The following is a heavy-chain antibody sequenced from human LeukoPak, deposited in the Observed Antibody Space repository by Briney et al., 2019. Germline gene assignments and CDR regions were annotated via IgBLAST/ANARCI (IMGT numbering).Heavy chain of an antibody. Sequence: SETLSLTCTVSGGSISSSSYYWGWIRQPPGKGLEWIGSIYYSGSTYYNPSLKSRVTISVDTSKNQFSLKLSSVTAADTAVYYCARVSGGYSYSSSWYFDYWGQRTLVTVSS. D-gene: IGHD6-13*01. CDR1: GGSISSSSYY. J-gene: IGHJ4*02. CDR3: ARVSGGYSYSSSWYFDY. CDR2: IYYSGST. V-gene: IGHV4-39*07.